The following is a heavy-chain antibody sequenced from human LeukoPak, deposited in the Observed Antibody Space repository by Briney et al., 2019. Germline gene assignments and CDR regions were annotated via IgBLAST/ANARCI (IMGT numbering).Heavy chain of an antibody. CDR2: VNPNSGGT. V-gene: IGHV1-2*02. CDR1: GYTFTGYY. J-gene: IGHJ6*03. CDR3: ARVPAANLYYYYYYMDV. Sequence: ASVKVSCKASGYTFTGYYMHWVRQAPGQGLEWMGWVNPNSGGTNYAQKFQGRVTMTRDTSFSTSYMELSRLRSDDTAVYYCARVPAANLYYYYYYMDVWGKGTTVTVSS. D-gene: IGHD2-2*01.